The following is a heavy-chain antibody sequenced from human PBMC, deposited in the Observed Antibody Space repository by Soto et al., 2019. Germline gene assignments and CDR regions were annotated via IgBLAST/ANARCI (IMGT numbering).Heavy chain of an antibody. CDR3: AGREGVRDRGGDGFDV. Sequence: DVRLVQSGPEVKKTGESLKISCKGSGDDFSTYWIGWVRQVPGKGLEWMGIIYPEDSETKYSPSFQGQVTISADKSINTAYLHWKSLKSSDSAIYYCAGREGVRDRGGDGFDVWGQGAMVTVST. CDR1: GDDFSTYW. J-gene: IGHJ3*01. D-gene: IGHD1-26*01. V-gene: IGHV5-51*01. CDR2: IYPEDSET.